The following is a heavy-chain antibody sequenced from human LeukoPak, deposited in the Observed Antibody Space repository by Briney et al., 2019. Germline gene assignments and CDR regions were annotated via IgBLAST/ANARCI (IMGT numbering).Heavy chain of an antibody. D-gene: IGHD3-9*01. CDR1: GYTFTGYY. CDR2: INPNSGGT. J-gene: IGHJ4*02. CDR3: ASTYYDILTGYYMSLNY. Sequence: ASVKVSCKASGYTFTGYYMHWVRQAPGQGLEWMGWINPNSGGTNYAQKFQGRVTMTRDTSISTAYMELSRLRSDDTAVYYCASTYYDILTGYYMSLNYWGQGTLVTVSS. V-gene: IGHV1-2*02.